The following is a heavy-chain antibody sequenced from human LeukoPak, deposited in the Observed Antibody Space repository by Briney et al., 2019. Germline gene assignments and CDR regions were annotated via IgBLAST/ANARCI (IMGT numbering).Heavy chain of an antibody. CDR3: VRERRELRGDAFDI. CDR1: GGSISSYY. Sequence: SETLSLTCTVSGGSISSYYWTWIRQPAGKGLEWIGRIYSSGNTNYNPSLESRVTMSIDTSKNQFSLTLSSVTAADTAVYYCVRERRELRGDAFDIWGQGTMVTVSS. J-gene: IGHJ3*02. V-gene: IGHV4-4*07. D-gene: IGHD1-7*01. CDR2: IYSSGNT.